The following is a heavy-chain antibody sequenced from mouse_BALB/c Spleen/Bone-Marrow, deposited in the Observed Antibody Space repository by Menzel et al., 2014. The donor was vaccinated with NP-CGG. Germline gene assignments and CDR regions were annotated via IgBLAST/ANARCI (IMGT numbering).Heavy chain of an antibody. Sequence: EVMLVESGGGLVQPGGSRKLSCAASGLTFTSYGMHWVRRSPGKGLEWVAYIRSGSSSNYYAGTVMSRFTISRNNPKNTLFLQITNLRCEDTAMYYCAGSDSGSVYFDYWGQGTTLTVSS. CDR3: AGSDSGSVYFDY. D-gene: IGHD1-3*01. CDR1: GLTFTSYG. V-gene: IGHV5-17*02. J-gene: IGHJ2*01. CDR2: IRSGSSSN.